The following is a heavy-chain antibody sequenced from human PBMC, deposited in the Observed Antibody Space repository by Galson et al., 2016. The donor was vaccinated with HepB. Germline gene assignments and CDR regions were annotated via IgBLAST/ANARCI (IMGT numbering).Heavy chain of an antibody. CDR3: ARDVEGHGMDV. CDR1: GYTFSNYG. D-gene: IGHD3-3*01. CDR2: ISAYNGIT. J-gene: IGHJ6*02. V-gene: IGHV1-18*01. Sequence: SVKVSCKASGYTFSNYGFSWVRQAPGQGLEWMGWISAYNGITKYLQKLQGRVTMTIETSTSTAYMELRSLRSDDTALYYCARDVEGHGMDVWGQGTTVTVSS.